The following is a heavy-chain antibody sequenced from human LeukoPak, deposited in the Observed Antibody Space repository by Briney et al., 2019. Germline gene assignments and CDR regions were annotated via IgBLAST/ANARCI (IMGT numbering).Heavy chain of an antibody. J-gene: IGHJ4*02. CDR1: GFTFSSYA. D-gene: IGHD2-15*01. CDR2: ISGSGGST. CDR3: AKVDIVVVVAATAIDY. V-gene: IGHV3-23*01. Sequence: GGSLRLSCAASGFTFSSYAMSWVRQAPGKGLEWVSAISGSGGSTYYADSVKGRFTISRDNSKNTLYLQMNSLRDEDTAVYYCAKVDIVVVVAATAIDYWGQGTLVTVSS.